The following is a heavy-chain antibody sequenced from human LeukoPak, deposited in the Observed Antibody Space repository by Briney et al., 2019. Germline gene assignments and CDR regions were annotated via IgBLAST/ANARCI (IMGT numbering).Heavy chain of an antibody. V-gene: IGHV1-69*13. CDR2: ITPLFGTA. D-gene: IGHD1-26*01. CDR1: GGTFSNYA. J-gene: IGHJ3*02. CDR3: ARVLVGASAFDI. Sequence: ASVKVSCKASGGTFSNYAISWVRQAPGQGLEWMGGITPLFGTAKYAQKFQGRVTITADESTSTAYMELSSLRSEDTAVYYCARVLVGASAFDIWGQGTMVTVSS.